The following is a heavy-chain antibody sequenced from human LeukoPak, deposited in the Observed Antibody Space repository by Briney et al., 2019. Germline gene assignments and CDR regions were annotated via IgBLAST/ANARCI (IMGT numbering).Heavy chain of an antibody. CDR3: ARTHEIYYYDSSGHYYDY. J-gene: IGHJ4*02. V-gene: IGHV4-38-2*01. CDR1: GYSISSGYY. CDR2: IYHSGST. D-gene: IGHD3-22*01. Sequence: SETLSLTCAVSGYSISSGYYWGWIRQPPGKGLEWIGSIYHSGSTYYNPSLKSRVTISVDTSKNQFSLKLSSVTAADTAVYYCARTHEIYYYDSSGHYYDYWGQGTLVTVSS.